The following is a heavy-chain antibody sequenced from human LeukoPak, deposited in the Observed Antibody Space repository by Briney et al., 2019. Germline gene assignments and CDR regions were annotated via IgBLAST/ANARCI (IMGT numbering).Heavy chain of an antibody. CDR2: ISYDGSNK. CDR3: AKDRYGGNSFLDY. V-gene: IGHV3-30*18. CDR1: GFTFSSYG. Sequence: GGSLRLSCAASGFTFSSYGMHWVRQAPGKGLEWVAVISYDGSNKYYADSVKGRFTISRDNSKNTLYLQMNSLRAEDTAVYYCAKDRYGGNSFLDYWGQGTLVTVSS. J-gene: IGHJ4*02. D-gene: IGHD4-23*01.